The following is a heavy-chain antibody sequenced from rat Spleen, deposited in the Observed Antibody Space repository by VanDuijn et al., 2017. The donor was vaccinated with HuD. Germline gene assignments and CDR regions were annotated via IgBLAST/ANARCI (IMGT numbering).Heavy chain of an antibody. CDR3: ARHGRGERTYYYVLDA. V-gene: IGHV5-29*01. CDR2: LSYDGHTT. J-gene: IGHJ4*01. Sequence: EVQLVESGGDLVQPGRSLKLTCAASGFTFSHYGMAWVRQAPTKGLEWVATLSYDGHTTYYRDSVKGRFTISRDIAKSTLYLQMDSLGSEDTATYYCARHGRGERTYYYVLDAWGQGVSVTVSS. CDR1: GFTFSHYG. D-gene: IGHD4-3*01.